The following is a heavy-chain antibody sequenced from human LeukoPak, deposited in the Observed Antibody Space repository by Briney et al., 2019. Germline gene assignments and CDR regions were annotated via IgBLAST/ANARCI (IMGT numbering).Heavy chain of an antibody. CDR2: IYYSGST. CDR3: ARLQGATVTTAIDY. Sequence: SETLSLTCTVSGGSISSYYWSWIRQPPGKGLEWIGYIYYSGSTNYNPSLKSRVTISVDTSKNQFSLKLSSVTAADTAVYYCARLQGATVTTAIDYWGQGILVTVSS. V-gene: IGHV4-59*08. D-gene: IGHD4-17*01. J-gene: IGHJ4*02. CDR1: GGSISSYY.